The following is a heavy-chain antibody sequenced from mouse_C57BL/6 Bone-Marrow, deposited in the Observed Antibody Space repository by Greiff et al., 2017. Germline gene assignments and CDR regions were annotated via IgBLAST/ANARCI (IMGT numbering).Heavy chain of an antibody. V-gene: IGHV5-6*01. Sequence: EVQGVESGGDLVKPGGSLKLSCAASGFTFSSYGMSWVRQTPDKRLEWVATISSGGSYTYYPDSVKGRFTISRDNAKNTLYLQMSSLKSEDTAMYYCARRGITPYFDYWGQGTTLTVSS. D-gene: IGHD1-1*01. J-gene: IGHJ2*01. CDR2: ISSGGSYT. CDR1: GFTFSSYG. CDR3: ARRGITPYFDY.